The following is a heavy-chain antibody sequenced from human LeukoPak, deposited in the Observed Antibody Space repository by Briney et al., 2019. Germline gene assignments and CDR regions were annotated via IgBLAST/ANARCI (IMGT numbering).Heavy chain of an antibody. CDR2: IIPIFGIA. D-gene: IGHD2-2*01. Sequence: GASVKVSCKASGGTFSSYAISWVRQATGQGLEWMGRIIPIFGIANYAQKFQGRVTITADKSTSTAYMELSSLRSEDTAVYYCAREQYQLLLSPSDYYYYGMDVWGQGTTVTVSS. J-gene: IGHJ6*02. V-gene: IGHV1-69*04. CDR1: GGTFSSYA. CDR3: AREQYQLLLSPSDYYYYGMDV.